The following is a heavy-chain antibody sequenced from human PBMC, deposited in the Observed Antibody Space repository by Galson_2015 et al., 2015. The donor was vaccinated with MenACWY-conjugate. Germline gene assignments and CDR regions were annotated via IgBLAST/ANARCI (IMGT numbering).Heavy chain of an antibody. V-gene: IGHV1-69*04. CDR3: ARGGKRTLAAHYYYGLNV. J-gene: IGHJ6*02. D-gene: IGHD1-7*01. CDR2: VIPILGEV. Sequence: SVKVSCKASGGTFTTFGISWVRQAPGQGLECVGRVIPILGEVTYAQEFQGRVTITADKSTWTAYMELSSLRSDDTAIYYCARGGKRTLAAHYYYGLNVWGQGTSVAVSS. CDR1: GGTFTTFG.